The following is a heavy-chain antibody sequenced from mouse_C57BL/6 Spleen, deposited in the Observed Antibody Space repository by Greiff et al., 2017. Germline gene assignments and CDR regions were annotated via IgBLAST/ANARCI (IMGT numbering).Heavy chain of an antibody. V-gene: IGHV14-1*01. J-gene: IGHJ3*01. CDR3: TTGTARGFAY. CDR1: GFNIKDYY. Sequence: EVQLQESGAELVRPGASVKLSCTASGFNIKDYYMHWVKQRPEQGLEWIGRIDPEDGDTEYAPKFQGKATMTAATSSNTAYLQLSSLTSEDTAVYYCTTGTARGFAYWGQGTLVTVSA. D-gene: IGHD3-2*01. CDR2: IDPEDGDT.